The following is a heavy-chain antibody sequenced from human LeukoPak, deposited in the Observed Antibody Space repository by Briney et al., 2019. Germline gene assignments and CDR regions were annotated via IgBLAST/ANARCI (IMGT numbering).Heavy chain of an antibody. CDR2: ISGGGGST. CDR3: ARAPHYSNYGPYYYGMDV. V-gene: IGHV3-23*01. CDR1: GFTFTNYA. D-gene: IGHD4-11*01. J-gene: IGHJ6*02. Sequence: GGSLRLSCAASGFTFTNYAMSWVRQAPGKGLEWVSGISGGGGSTYYADSVKGRFTISKDNSKNTLYLQMNSLRAEDTAVYYCARAPHYSNYGPYYYGMDVWGQGTTVTVSS.